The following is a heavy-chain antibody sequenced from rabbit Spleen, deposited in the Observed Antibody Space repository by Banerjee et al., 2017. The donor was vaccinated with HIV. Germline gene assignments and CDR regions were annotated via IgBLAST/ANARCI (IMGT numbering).Heavy chain of an antibody. Sequence: QEQLEESGGDLVKPEGSLTLTCTASGFSFNINEMCWVRQAPGKRPEWIACIYTGSGSTYYASWAKGRFIISKTSSTTVTLQMTSLTAADTATYFCATDVVGYGAFNLWGPGTLVTVS. J-gene: IGHJ4*01. D-gene: IGHD3-1*01. CDR2: IYTGSGST. CDR3: ATDVVGYGAFNL. CDR1: GFSFNINE. V-gene: IGHV1S45*01.